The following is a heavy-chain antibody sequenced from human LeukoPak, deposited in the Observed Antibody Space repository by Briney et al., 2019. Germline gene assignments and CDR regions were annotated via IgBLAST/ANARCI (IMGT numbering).Heavy chain of an antibody. J-gene: IGHJ4*02. CDR3: SRDSSSGRVNY. Sequence: SETLSLTCTVSGGSISSYYWSWIRQTPGKGLEWIGYIYYRGSTNYNPSLKSRVTISVDSSKNQFFLMLSSVTAADTAVYYWSRDSSSGRVNYWGQGTLVTVSS. V-gene: IGHV4-59*01. CDR1: GGSISSYY. CDR2: IYYRGST. D-gene: IGHD3-16*01.